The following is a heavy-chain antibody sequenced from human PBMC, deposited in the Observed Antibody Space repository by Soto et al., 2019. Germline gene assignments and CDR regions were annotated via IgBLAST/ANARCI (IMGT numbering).Heavy chain of an antibody. J-gene: IGHJ4*02. V-gene: IGHV3-30*18. CDR2: ISYDGSNK. D-gene: IGHD2-15*01. Sequence: GSLRLSCAASGFTFSSYGMHWVRQAPGKGLEWVAVISYDGSNKYYADSVKGRFTISRDNSKNTLYLQMNSLRAEDTAVYYCAKASNIVVVVAAPYYFDYWGQGTLVTVSS. CDR1: GFTFSSYG. CDR3: AKASNIVVVVAAPYYFDY.